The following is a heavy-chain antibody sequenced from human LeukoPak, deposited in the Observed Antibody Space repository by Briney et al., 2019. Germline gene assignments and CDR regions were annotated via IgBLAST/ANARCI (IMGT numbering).Heavy chain of an antibody. J-gene: IGHJ6*02. CDR2: INHSGST. CDR1: GVSITHY. D-gene: IGHD3-3*01. V-gene: IGHV4-34*01. Sequence: SETLSLTCTVSGVSITHYWGWIRQPPGKGLEWIGEINHSGSTNYNPSLKSRVTISVDTSKNQFSLKLSSVTAADTAVYYCARGDPGGITIFGVVIRHYGMDVWGQGTTVTVSS. CDR3: ARGDPGGITIFGVVIRHYGMDV.